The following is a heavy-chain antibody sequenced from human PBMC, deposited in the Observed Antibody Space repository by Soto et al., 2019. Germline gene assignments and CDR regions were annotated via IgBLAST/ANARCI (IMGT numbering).Heavy chain of an antibody. CDR2: ISGGSGST. CDR3: AKGGTKAATTT. V-gene: IGHV3-23*01. Sequence: GGSLRLSCAASGFTFSSYAMSWVRQAPGKGLEWVSAISGGSGSTYYADSVKGRFTISRDNSKNTLYLQMNSLRAEDTAVYYYAKGGTKAATTTWGQGTLVTVPP. D-gene: IGHD5-12*01. J-gene: IGHJ5*02. CDR1: GFTFSSYA.